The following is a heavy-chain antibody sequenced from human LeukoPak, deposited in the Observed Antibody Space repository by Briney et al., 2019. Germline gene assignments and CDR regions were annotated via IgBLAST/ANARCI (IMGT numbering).Heavy chain of an antibody. CDR3: ARGGGIAAAGY. CDR1: GYSISSTYY. Sequence: SETLSLTCTVSGYSISSTYYWGWIRQPPGKGLEWIGSIYHSGSTYYNPSLKSPVTISVDTSKNQFSLKLTSVSAADTAVYYCARGGGIAAAGYWGQGTLVTVSS. J-gene: IGHJ4*02. D-gene: IGHD6-13*01. CDR2: IYHSGST. V-gene: IGHV4-38-2*02.